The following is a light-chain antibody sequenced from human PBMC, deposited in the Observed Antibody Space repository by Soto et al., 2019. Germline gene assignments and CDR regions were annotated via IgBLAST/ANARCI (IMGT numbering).Light chain of an antibody. Sequence: QPVLTQPPSASASLGASVTLTCTLSSGYSNYKVDWYQQRPGKGPRFVMRVGTGGIVGSKGDGIPDRFSVLGSGLNRYLIIKNIQEEDESDYHCGADHGSGSKLVVFGGGTKVTVL. CDR1: SGYSNYK. CDR2: VGTGGIVG. J-gene: IGLJ2*01. V-gene: IGLV9-49*01. CDR3: GADHGSGSKLVV.